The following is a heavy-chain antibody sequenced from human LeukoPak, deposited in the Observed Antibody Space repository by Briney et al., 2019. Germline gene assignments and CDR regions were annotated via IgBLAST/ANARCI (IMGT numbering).Heavy chain of an antibody. CDR3: ARERQLERLAFGKEGSAFDY. CDR2: ISNSSLYI. CDR1: GFTFSSYS. J-gene: IGHJ4*02. Sequence: GGSLRLSCAASGFTFSSYSMNWVRQAPGKGLQWVSSISNSSLYIYYAASVKGRFTISRDNAKNSLYLQMHRLRAEDTAVYYCARERQLERLAFGKEGSAFDYWGQGTLVTVSS. D-gene: IGHD1-1*01. V-gene: IGHV3-21*01.